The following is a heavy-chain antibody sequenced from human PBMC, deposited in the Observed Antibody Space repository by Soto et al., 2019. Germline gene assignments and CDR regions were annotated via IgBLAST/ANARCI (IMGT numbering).Heavy chain of an antibody. D-gene: IGHD2-2*01. CDR1: GFTFSSYA. CDR2: ISGSGGST. J-gene: IGHJ5*02. V-gene: IGHV3-23*01. CDR3: ANGRGYCISTSCLYP. Sequence: PGGSLRLSCAASGFTFSSYAMSWVRQAPGKGLEWVSAISGSGGSTYYADSVKGRFTISRDNSKNTLYLQMNSLRAEDTAVYYCANGRGYCISTSCLYPWGQGTLVTAPQ.